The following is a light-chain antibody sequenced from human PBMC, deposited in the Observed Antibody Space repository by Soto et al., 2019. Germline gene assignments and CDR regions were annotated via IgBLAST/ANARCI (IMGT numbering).Light chain of an antibody. Sequence: QSALTQPASVSGSPGQSITISCTGTSSDVDSYNYVSWYQQHPGNAPKLIIYDVSNRPSGVSNRFSGSKSGNTASLTISGLQAADEADYYCSSYTSSGTLVVFGGGTKLTVL. CDR1: SSDVDSYNY. J-gene: IGLJ2*01. CDR3: SSYTSSGTLVV. V-gene: IGLV2-14*01. CDR2: DVS.